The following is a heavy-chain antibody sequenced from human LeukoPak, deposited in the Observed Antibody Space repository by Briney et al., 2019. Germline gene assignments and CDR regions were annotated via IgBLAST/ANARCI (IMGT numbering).Heavy chain of an antibody. D-gene: IGHD3-22*01. J-gene: IGHJ4*02. CDR1: GFTFSGYV. Sequence: PGGSLRLSCAASGFTFSGYVMSWVRQAPGKGLEWVSAIGGSGGSADYADSVKGRFTISRDNSKNTVYLQMNSLRAEDTAVYYCAKPLISGYYYFDYWGQGTLVTVSS. CDR2: IGGSGGSA. V-gene: IGHV3-23*01. CDR3: AKPLISGYYYFDY.